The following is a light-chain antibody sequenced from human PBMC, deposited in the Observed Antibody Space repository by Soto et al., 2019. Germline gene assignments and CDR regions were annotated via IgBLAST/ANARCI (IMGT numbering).Light chain of an antibody. J-gene: IGKJ4*01. CDR3: QQRVDWPLT. V-gene: IGKV3-11*01. CDR2: DSS. CDR1: ENVNTY. Sequence: ETVLTQSPATLSLSPGERATLSCRASENVNTYLAWFQQKSGQAPRLLIYDSSHRATGTPARFSGSGSGTDFTLTLSRVEPEDFATYYCQQRVDWPLTFGGGTRVQI.